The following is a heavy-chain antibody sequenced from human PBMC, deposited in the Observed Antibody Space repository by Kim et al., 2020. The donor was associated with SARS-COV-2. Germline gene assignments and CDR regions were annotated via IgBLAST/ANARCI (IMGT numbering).Heavy chain of an antibody. D-gene: IGHD6-13*01. V-gene: IGHV4-39*07. J-gene: IGHJ4*02. CDR3: ARESIAAAGVSD. CDR2: IYYSGST. Sequence: SETLSLTCTVSGGSISSSSYYWGWIRQPPGKGLEWIGSIYYSGSTYYNPSLKSRVTISVDTSKNQFSLKLSSVTAADTAVYYCARESIAAAGVSDWGQGTLVTVSS. CDR1: GGSISSSSYY.